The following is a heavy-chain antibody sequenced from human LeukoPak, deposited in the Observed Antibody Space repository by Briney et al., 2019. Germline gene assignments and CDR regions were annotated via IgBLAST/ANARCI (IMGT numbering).Heavy chain of an antibody. Sequence: KAGGSLRLSCAASGFIFNNAWMSWVRQAPGKGLEWVGRIRGKLDGEPTEYAAAVKGRFTISRDESRNTVYLQMNSLRAEDTAVYYCAKDAWIQLWLLNEPLFPDYWGQGTLVTVSS. V-gene: IGHV3-15*01. CDR2: IRGKLDGEPT. D-gene: IGHD5-18*01. J-gene: IGHJ4*02. CDR3: AKDAWIQLWLLNEPLFPDY. CDR1: GFIFNNAW.